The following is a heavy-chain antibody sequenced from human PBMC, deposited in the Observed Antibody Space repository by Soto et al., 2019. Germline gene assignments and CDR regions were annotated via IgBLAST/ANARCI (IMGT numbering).Heavy chain of an antibody. CDR1: VFSLSDCA. D-gene: IGHD7-27*01. CDR3: ARDLSWGSNWYYYMDV. CDR2: ISSSSSVI. J-gene: IGHJ6*03. V-gene: IGHV3-48*01. Sequence: EVQLVESGGGLVQPGGSLRLSCATSVFSLSDCAMNWVRQAPRKGMEWVSYISSSSSVIDYADSVKGRFTVSRDNARNSLYLQMNSLRAEDTAVYYCARDLSWGSNWYYYMDVWGKGTTVTVSS.